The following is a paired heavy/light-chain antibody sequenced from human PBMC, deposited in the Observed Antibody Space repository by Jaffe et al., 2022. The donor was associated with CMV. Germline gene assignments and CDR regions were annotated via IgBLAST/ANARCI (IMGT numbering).Light chain of an antibody. Sequence: DIQMTQSPSSVSASVGDRVTITCRASLAISNWLAWYQQKPGKAPKLLIYAASSLQSGVPSRFSGSGSGTDFTLTITSLQPEDFATYYCQQANSFLRLTFGGGTKVEFK. J-gene: IGKJ4*01. CDR3: QQANSFLRLT. CDR1: LAISNW. V-gene: IGKV1D-12*01. CDR2: AAS.
Heavy chain of an antibody. V-gene: IGHV3-15*01. Sequence: EVQLVESGGGLVKPGGSLRLSCAASGFSFSDAWMNWVRQGPGNQLEWVGRIKSKVDGGTPDYAAPVIGRFTISRDESKNTLYLQMNSLTIEDTAVYYCTTDQYFDSSGYYARYMDVWGTGTTVTVSS. J-gene: IGHJ6*03. CDR3: TTDQYFDSSGYYARYMDV. D-gene: IGHD3-22*01. CDR2: IKSKVDGGTP. CDR1: GFSFSDAW.